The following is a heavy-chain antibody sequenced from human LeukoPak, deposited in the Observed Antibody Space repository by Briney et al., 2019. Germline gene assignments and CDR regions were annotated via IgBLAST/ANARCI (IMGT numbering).Heavy chain of an antibody. J-gene: IGHJ4*02. D-gene: IGHD2-21*02. Sequence: ASVKLSCKASGGTFSSYAISWVRQAPGQGIEWMGGVIPIFGTANYAQKFQGRVTITTDESTSTAYMELSSLRSEDTAVDYCARDADAYCGGDCYSYFDYWGQGTLVTVSS. CDR3: ARDADAYCGGDCYSYFDY. V-gene: IGHV1-69*05. CDR1: GGTFSSYA. CDR2: VIPIFGTA.